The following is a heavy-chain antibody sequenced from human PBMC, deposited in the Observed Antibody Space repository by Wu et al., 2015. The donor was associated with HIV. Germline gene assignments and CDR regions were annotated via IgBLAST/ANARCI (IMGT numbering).Heavy chain of an antibody. CDR2: ISGYKGNI. CDR1: GYNFASYG. V-gene: IGHV1-18*01. CDR3: ARVYGAYGDYKNEYFST. Sequence: QVRLFQSPDEVKKPGASVRVSCQASGYNFASYGINWVRQTPGQGLEWMGYISGYKGNINETRGRLTLTTDTSTDTVYMDLRNLRPDDTAVYYCARVYGAYGDYKNEYFSTWGQGTLVHRLL. D-gene: IGHD4-17*01. J-gene: IGHJ1*01.